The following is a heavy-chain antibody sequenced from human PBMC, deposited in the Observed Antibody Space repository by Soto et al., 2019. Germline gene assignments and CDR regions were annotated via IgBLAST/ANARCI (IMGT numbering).Heavy chain of an antibody. J-gene: IGHJ4*02. CDR2: IIPIFATA. CDR3: AREKYNYGGGVQSVGIDY. V-gene: IGHV1-69*01. Sequence: QVQLVQSGAEMKKPGSSVKVSCKASGGTFSSNAISWVRQAPGQGLEWMGGIIPIFATASYAQTFQDRVTITADESTTTAYMELSSLTSEDTAMYYCAREKYNYGGGVQSVGIDYWGQGPLVTVSS. CDR1: GGTFSSNA. D-gene: IGHD5-18*01.